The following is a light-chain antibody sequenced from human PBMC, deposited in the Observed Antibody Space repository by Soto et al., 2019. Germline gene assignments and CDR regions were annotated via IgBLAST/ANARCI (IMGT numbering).Light chain of an antibody. V-gene: IGKV1-6*01. Sequence: ATQMTQSPSYLSASVGDRITITCRASRDIGSDLSWYQQKPGKAPHLLIYGASGLQVGVPSRFSGSVSGADFTLTISNLQPEDFATYYCQQAYSHPLTFGGGTKVDIK. CDR3: QQAYSHPLT. CDR1: RDIGSD. CDR2: GAS. J-gene: IGKJ4*01.